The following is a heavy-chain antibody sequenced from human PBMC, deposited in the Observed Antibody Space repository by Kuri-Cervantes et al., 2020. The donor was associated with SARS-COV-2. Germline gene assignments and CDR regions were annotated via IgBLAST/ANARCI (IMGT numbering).Heavy chain of an antibody. J-gene: IGHJ6*03. CDR1: GFTFSSYA. CDR3: AKPPHCSSTSCYGGYYMDV. D-gene: IGHD2-2*01. CDR2: ISGSGGST. V-gene: IGHV3-23*01. Sequence: GESLKISCAASGFTFSSYAMSWVRQAPGKGLEWVPAISGSGGSTYYADSVKGRFTISRDNSKNTLYLQMNSLRAEDTAVYYCAKPPHCSSTSCYGGYYMDVWGKGTTVTVSS.